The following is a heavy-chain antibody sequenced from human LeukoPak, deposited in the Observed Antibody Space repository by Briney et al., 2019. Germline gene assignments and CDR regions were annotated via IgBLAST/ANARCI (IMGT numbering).Heavy chain of an antibody. CDR3: ARASEGHIVGATTEGDY. CDR2: ISPIFGTA. J-gene: IGHJ4*02. D-gene: IGHD1-26*01. V-gene: IGHV1-69*13. Sequence: ASVKVSCKASGGTFSSYAISWVRQAPGQGLEWMGGISPIFGTANYAQKFQGRVTITADESTSTAYMELSSLRSEDTAVYYCARASEGHIVGATTEGDYWGQGTLVTVSS. CDR1: GGTFSSYA.